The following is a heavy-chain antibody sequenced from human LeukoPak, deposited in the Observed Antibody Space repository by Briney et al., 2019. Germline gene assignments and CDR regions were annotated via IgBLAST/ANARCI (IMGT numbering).Heavy chain of an antibody. CDR1: GFTFSSYW. D-gene: IGHD3-9*01. Sequence: GGSLRLSCAASGFTFSSYWMSWVRQAPGKGLEWVANIKQDGSEKYYVGSVKGRFTISRDNAKNSLYLQMNSLRAEDTAVYYCARDLNYDILTGYGMDVWGQGTTVTVSS. J-gene: IGHJ6*02. CDR2: IKQDGSEK. V-gene: IGHV3-7*03. CDR3: ARDLNYDILTGYGMDV.